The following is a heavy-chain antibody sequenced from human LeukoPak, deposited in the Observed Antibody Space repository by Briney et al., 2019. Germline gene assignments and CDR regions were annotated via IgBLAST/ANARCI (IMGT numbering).Heavy chain of an antibody. D-gene: IGHD2-15*01. J-gene: IGHJ4*02. Sequence: GESLQISCKGSGYNFTSYWIGWVRPVPGKGLEGMGIIYPSDSDTRKSPSLQGQVNISADKSISTAYLQWSSLKASDTAMYYCARVVVVAATPSGEDYWGQGTLVTVSS. CDR3: ARVVVVAATPSGEDY. CDR2: IYPSDSDT. CDR1: GYNFTSYW. V-gene: IGHV5-51*01.